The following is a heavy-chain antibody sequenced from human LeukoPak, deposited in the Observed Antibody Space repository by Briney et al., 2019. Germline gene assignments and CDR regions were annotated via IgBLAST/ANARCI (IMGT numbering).Heavy chain of an antibody. Sequence: SQTLSLTCTVFGGSISSGSYYWSWIRQPAGKGLEWIGRIYTSGGTNYNPSLKSRVTISVDTSKNQFSLKLSSVTAADTAVYYCARDGTPLRFLEWSPGAFDIWGQGTMVTVSS. CDR2: IYTSGGT. J-gene: IGHJ3*02. CDR3: ARDGTPLRFLEWSPGAFDI. CDR1: GGSISSGSYY. D-gene: IGHD3-3*01. V-gene: IGHV4-61*02.